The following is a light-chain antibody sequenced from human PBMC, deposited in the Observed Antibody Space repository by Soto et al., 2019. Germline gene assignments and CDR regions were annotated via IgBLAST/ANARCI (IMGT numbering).Light chain of an antibody. CDR2: GAS. J-gene: IGKJ3*01. Sequence: EIVLTQSPDILSLSPGDRATLSCRASQSVSSDFLVWYQQKPGQAPRLLIYGASSRSTGIPDSFSGRGSVTAFILTISRLEPEDFAVYYCQHYDNTPPSVTFGPGTKVDIK. V-gene: IGKV3-20*01. CDR3: QHYDNTPPSVT. CDR1: QSVSSDF.